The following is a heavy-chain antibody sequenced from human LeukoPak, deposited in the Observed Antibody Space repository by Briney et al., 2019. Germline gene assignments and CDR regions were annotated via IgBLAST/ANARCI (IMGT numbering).Heavy chain of an antibody. CDR1: GFTVSSNY. D-gene: IGHD1-26*01. J-gene: IGHJ3*02. V-gene: IGHV3-66*01. CDR3: ARSGSAVGGAFDI. CDR2: IYSGGST. Sequence: GGSLRLSCAASGFTVSSNYMSWVRQAPGKGLEWVSVIYSGGSTYYADSVKGRFTISRDNSKNTLYLQMNSLRAEDTAVYYCARSGSAVGGAFDIWGQGTMVTVPS.